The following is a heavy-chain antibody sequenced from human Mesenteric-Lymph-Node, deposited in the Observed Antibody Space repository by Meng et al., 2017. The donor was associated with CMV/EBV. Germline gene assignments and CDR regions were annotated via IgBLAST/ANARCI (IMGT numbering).Heavy chain of an antibody. CDR2: ISSSSSYI. D-gene: IGHD3-3*01. J-gene: IGHJ5*02. Sequence: GESLKISCAASGFTFSSYSMNWVRQAPGKGLEWVSSISSSSSYIYYADSVKGRFTISRDNAKNSLYLQMNSPRVEDTAVYYCARDSIVGGVGYYDFWSGPSWGQGTLVTVSS. V-gene: IGHV3-21*01. CDR3: ARDSIVGGVGYYDFWSGPS. CDR1: GFTFSSYS.